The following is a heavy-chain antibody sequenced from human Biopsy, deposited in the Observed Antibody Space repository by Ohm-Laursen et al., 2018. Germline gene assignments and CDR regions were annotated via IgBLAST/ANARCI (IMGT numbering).Heavy chain of an antibody. V-gene: IGHV1-69*06. CDR1: GGTFSNYG. J-gene: IGHJ1*01. D-gene: IGHD3-9*01. CDR2: NIPILGTG. CDR3: ATKLTGYFHH. Sequence: ASVKVSCKAPGGTFSNYGVNWVRQAPGQGLEWLGGNIPILGTGNYAQKFQDRVTVAADTSTSTATIELRSLRSDDTAVYYCATKLTGYFHHWGQGILVIVSS.